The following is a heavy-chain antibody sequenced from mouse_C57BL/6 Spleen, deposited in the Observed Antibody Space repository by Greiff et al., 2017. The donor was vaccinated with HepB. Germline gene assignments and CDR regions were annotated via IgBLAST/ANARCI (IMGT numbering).Heavy chain of an antibody. V-gene: IGHV5-16*01. D-gene: IGHD3-3*01. CDR1: GFTFSDYY. J-gene: IGHJ1*03. Sequence: EVKVVESEGGLVQPGSSMKLSCTASGFTFSDYYMAWVRQVPEKGLEWVANINYDGSSTYYLDSLKSRFIISRDNAKNILYLQMSSLKSEDTATYYCARDRWDRYFDVWGTGTTVTVSS. CDR2: INYDGSST. CDR3: ARDRWDRYFDV.